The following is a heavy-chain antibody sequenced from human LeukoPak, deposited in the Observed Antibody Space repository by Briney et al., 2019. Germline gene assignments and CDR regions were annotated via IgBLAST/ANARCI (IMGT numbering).Heavy chain of an antibody. V-gene: IGHV3-30*04. J-gene: IGHJ4*02. D-gene: IGHD1-26*01. CDR3: VRKIGSPPSPGHFDY. CDR1: GFTFSSYA. Sequence: HPGGSLRLSCAASGFTFSSYAMHWVRQAPGKGLEWVAVISYDGSNRYYADSVAGRFTISRDNSKNTLYLEMNSVRPEDTALYYCVRKIGSPPSPGHFDYWGQGTLVTVSS. CDR2: ISYDGSNR.